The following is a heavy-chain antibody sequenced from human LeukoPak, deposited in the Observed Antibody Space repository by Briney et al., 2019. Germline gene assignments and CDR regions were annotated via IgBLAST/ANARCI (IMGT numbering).Heavy chain of an antibody. J-gene: IGHJ6*02. V-gene: IGHV1-18*01. D-gene: IGHD6-13*01. Sequence: ASVKVSCKASGYTFTSNGISWVRQAPGQGLEWMGWCSAYNGNKNYEKKVPVRVTMTTDTSTSTGYMELRSLRSGDTSVYYCARVAATIYWYYGMDVWGQGATVTVPS. CDR2: CSAYNGNK. CDR1: GYTFTSNG. CDR3: ARVAATIYWYYGMDV.